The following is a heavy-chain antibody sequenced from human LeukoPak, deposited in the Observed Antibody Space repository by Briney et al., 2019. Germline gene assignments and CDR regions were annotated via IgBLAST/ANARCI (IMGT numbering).Heavy chain of an antibody. CDR1: GFSLSNARMG. CDR2: IFSNDEK. J-gene: IGHJ4*02. V-gene: IGHV2-26*01. D-gene: IGHD5-12*01. Sequence: ESGPTLVNPTETLTLTCTVSGFSLSNARMGVSWIRQPPGKALEWLAHIFSNDEKSYSTSLKSRLTISKDTSKSQVVLTMTNMDPADTATYYCARIRGYSGYERVYFDYWGQGTLVTVSS. CDR3: ARIRGYSGYERVYFDY.